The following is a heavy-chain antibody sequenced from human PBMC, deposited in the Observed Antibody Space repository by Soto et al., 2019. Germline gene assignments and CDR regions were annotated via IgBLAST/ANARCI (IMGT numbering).Heavy chain of an antibody. CDR1: GYTFTSYA. D-gene: IGHD3-3*01. J-gene: IGHJ4*02. CDR2: INAGNGDT. CDR3: ATSPVLRFFEWFAGFDF. Sequence: GASVKVSCKASGYTFTSYAMHWVRQAPGQSLEWMGWINAGNGDTKYSQNFQGRVTITRDTSASLAYMELSSLRSEDTAVYYCATSPVLRFFEWFAGFDFWGQGTLVTVSS. V-gene: IGHV1-3*01.